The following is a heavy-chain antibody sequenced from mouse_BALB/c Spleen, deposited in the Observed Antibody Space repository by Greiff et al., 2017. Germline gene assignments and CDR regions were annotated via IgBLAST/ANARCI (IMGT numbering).Heavy chain of an antibody. CDR1: GYTFSSYW. CDR2: ILPGSGST. J-gene: IGHJ4*01. Sequence: QVQLQQSGAELMKPGASVKISCKATGYTFSSYWIEWVKQRPGHGLEWIGEILPGSGSTNYNEKFKGKATFTADTSSNTAYMQLSSLTSEDSAVYYCASYYRYDEDAMDYWGQGTSVTVSS. CDR3: ASYYRYDEDAMDY. V-gene: IGHV1-9*01. D-gene: IGHD2-14*01.